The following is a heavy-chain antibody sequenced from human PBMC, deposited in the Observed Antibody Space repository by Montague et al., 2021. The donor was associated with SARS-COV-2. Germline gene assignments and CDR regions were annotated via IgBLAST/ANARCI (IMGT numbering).Heavy chain of an antibody. Sequence: SETRSLTYTVSGGSIGSHYWSWIRLPPGKGLEWVGHIYYTGITKYKSSLKSRVTISVDTSKNQLSLKLDSVTAADTAVYYCARGSGSASATWFDPWGQGTLVTVSS. V-gene: IGHV4-59*11. CDR2: IYYTGIT. CDR1: GGSIGSHY. CDR3: ARGSGSASATWFDP. D-gene: IGHD6-25*01. J-gene: IGHJ5*02.